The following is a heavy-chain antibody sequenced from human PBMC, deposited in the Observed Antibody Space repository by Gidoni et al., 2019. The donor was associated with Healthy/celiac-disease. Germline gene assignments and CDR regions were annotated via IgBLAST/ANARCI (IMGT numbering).Heavy chain of an antibody. D-gene: IGHD2-2*01. CDR3: AKARGYCSSTSCYYYYGMDV. CDR2: ISGSGEIT. Sequence: EVQLLESGGGLVQPGGSLRLSCAASGFTFRSYAMSWVRQAPGKGLEWSSAISGSGEITYYADSVKSRFTIYRDNSKNTLYLQMSSLRAENTAVYYCAKARGYCSSTSCYYYYGMDVWGQGTTVTVSS. J-gene: IGHJ6*02. CDR1: GFTFRSYA. V-gene: IGHV3-23*01.